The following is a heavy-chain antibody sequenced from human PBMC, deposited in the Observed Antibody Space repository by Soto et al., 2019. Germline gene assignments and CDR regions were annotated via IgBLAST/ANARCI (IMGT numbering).Heavy chain of an antibody. CDR1: GGSISSSSYY. J-gene: IGHJ5*02. CDR3: ARDFLDSSDYTTNWFDP. CDR2: IYHTGNA. Sequence: SETLSLTCTVSGGSISSSSYYWGWIRQPPGKGLEWIGSIYHTGNAYYNPSLKSRVTISVDTSKNQFSLKLTSVTAADAALYYCARDFLDSSDYTTNWFDPWGQGTLVTVSS. D-gene: IGHD3-22*01. V-gene: IGHV4-39*01.